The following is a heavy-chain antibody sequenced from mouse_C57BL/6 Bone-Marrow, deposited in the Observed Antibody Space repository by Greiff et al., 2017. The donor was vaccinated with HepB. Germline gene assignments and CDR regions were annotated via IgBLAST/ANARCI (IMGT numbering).Heavy chain of an antibody. V-gene: IGHV10-1*01. CDR2: IRSKSNNYAT. J-gene: IGHJ4*01. Sequence: EVKLQESGGGLVQPKGSLKLSCAASGFSFNTYAMNWVRQAPGKGLEWVARIRSKSNNYATYYADSVKDRFTISRDDSESMLYLQMNNLKTEDTAMYYCVRNWAYAMDYWGQGTSVTVSS. CDR1: GFSFNTYA. D-gene: IGHD4-1*01. CDR3: VRNWAYAMDY.